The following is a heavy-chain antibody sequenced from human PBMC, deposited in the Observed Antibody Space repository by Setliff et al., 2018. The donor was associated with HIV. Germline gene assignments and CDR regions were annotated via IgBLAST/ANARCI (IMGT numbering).Heavy chain of an antibody. CDR2: IFHSGGT. D-gene: IGHD3-3*01. J-gene: IGHJ5*02. V-gene: IGHV4-38-2*01. CDR3: ARGPSYYYTSGYPGGFDP. Sequence: KTSETLSLTCAFSGSSFSSVYHWAWIRQPPGKGPECIGTIFHSGGTYYNPSLKSRATMSVDTSKNQVSLTLTSVTAADTALYYCARGPSYYYTSGYPGGFDPWGRGTLVTVSS. CDR1: GSSFSSVYH.